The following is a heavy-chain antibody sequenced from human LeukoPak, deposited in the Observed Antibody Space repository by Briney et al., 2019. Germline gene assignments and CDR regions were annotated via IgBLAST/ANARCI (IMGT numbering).Heavy chain of an antibody. D-gene: IGHD6-19*01. V-gene: IGHV3-13*01. CDR1: GFTFSSYD. J-gene: IGHJ6*02. Sequence: GGSLRLSCAASGFTFSSYDMHWVRQATGKGLEWVSAIGTAGDTCYPGSVKGRFTISRENAKNSLYLQMNSLRAGDTAVYYCARVLPGIAVAGTLYYYYGMDVWGQGTTVTVSS. CDR3: ARVLPGIAVAGTLYYYYGMDV. CDR2: IGTAGDT.